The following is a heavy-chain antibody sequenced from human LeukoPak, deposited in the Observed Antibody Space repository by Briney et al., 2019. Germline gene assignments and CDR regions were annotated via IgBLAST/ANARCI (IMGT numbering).Heavy chain of an antibody. J-gene: IGHJ4*02. CDR1: GGSISSSSYY. CDR2: IYYSGST. CDR3: ARVGVIGKSPRYFDY. V-gene: IGHV4-39*07. D-gene: IGHD3-3*01. Sequence: SETLSLTCTVSGGSISSSSYYLGWIRQPPGKGLEWIGSIYYSGSTYYNSSLKSRVTISVDTSKNQFSLKLSSVTAADTAVYYCARVGVIGKSPRYFDYWGQGTLVTVSS.